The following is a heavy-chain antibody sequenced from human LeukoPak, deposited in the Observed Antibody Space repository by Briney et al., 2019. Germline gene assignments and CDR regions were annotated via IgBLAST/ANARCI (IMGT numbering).Heavy chain of an antibody. CDR2: ISWNSGNI. CDR3: AKGRYSSSHFDY. J-gene: IGHJ4*02. D-gene: IGHD6-13*01. V-gene: IGHV3-9*01. CDR1: GFTFDDYA. Sequence: GGSLRLSCAASGFTFDDYAMHWVRQAPGKGLEWVSGISWNSGNIGYADSVKGRFTISRDNAKNSLYLQMSSLRAEDTALYYCAKGRYSSSHFDYWGQGTLVTVSS.